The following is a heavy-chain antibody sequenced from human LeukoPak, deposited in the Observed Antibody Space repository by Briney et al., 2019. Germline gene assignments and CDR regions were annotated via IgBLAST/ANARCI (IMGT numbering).Heavy chain of an antibody. D-gene: IGHD2-2*01. V-gene: IGHV3-53*01. J-gene: IGHJ4*02. CDR1: GFTVSSNY. CDR3: ARIGLEVPAANY. CDR2: IYSGGST. Sequence: GGSLRLSCAASGFTVSSNYMSWVRQAPGKGLEWLSVIYSGGSTYYADSVKGRFTISRDNSKNTLYLQMNSLRAEDTAVYYCARIGLEVPAANYWGQGTLVTVSS.